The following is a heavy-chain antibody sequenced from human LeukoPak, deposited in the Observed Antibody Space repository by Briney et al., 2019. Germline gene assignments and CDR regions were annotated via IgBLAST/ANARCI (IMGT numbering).Heavy chain of an antibody. CDR3: ARYGSSWYLEY. CDR2: PYYRSKWYA. Sequence: SQALSLTCAISGDSVSSNRAAWNWLRQSPSRGLEWLGRPYYRSKWYADYAGSVRSRITISPDKSKNQFSLQLNSVTAEDTAVYFCARYGSSWYLEYWGQGTLVTVS. CDR1: GDSVSSNRAA. V-gene: IGHV6-1*01. J-gene: IGHJ4*02. D-gene: IGHD6-13*01.